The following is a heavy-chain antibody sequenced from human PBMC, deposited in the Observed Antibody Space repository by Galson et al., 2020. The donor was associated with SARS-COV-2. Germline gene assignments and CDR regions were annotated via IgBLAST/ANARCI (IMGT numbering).Heavy chain of an antibody. CDR3: ARDNYFDSSGYYFDY. V-gene: IGHV3-33*01. CDR2: IWHDGSNK. J-gene: IGHJ4*02. D-gene: IGHD3-22*01. CDR1: GFTFSSYG. Sequence: GGSLRLSCVASGFTFSSYGMHWVRQAPGKGLEWVAVIWHDGSNKNYVDSVKGRFTISRDDSKNTLYLQMNSLRAEDTAMYYCARDNYFDSSGYYFDYWGLGTLVTVSS.